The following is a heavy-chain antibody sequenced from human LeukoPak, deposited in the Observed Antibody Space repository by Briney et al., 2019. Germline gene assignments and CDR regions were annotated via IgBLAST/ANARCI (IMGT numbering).Heavy chain of an antibody. J-gene: IGHJ3*02. CDR2: IYYSGST. V-gene: IGHV4-59*01. CDR3: ARDRKGGAFDI. CDR1: GGSISSYY. D-gene: IGHD3-16*01. Sequence: PETLSLTCTVSGGSISSYYWSWIRQPPGKGLEWIGYIYYSGSTNYNPSLKSRVTISVDTSKNQFSLKLSSVTAADTAVYYCARDRKGGAFDIWGQGTMVTVSS.